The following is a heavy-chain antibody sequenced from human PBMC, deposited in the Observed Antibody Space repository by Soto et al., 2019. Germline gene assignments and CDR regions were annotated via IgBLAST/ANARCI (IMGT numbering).Heavy chain of an antibody. CDR2: IYYNGAT. V-gene: IGHV4-31*03. CDR3: ARGSAGRFLGVYYGVDV. CDR1: GGSISSGAYH. J-gene: IGHJ6*02. D-gene: IGHD3-3*01. Sequence: QVQLQESGPGLVKPSQTLSLTCTVSGGSISSGAYHWNWIRHHPGQGLEWIGYIYYNGATNYNSSLQMRVDISLATSRNQFSLRLTSVTAADKAVYFCARGSAGRFLGVYYGVDVWGPGTTVTVSS.